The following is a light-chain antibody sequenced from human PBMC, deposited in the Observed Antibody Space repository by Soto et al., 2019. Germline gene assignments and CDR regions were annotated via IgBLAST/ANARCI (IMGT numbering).Light chain of an antibody. CDR3: SSYTSKDTLV. V-gene: IGLV2-14*03. Sequence: QSALTQPASVSGSPGQSITISCTGTSSDVGGYDHVHWYQQHPGKAPKLIIYDVTVRPSGISPRFSGSKSDNTASLAVSGLQPEDEADYYCSSYTSKDTLVFGGGTKVTVL. J-gene: IGLJ3*02. CDR1: SSDVGGYDH. CDR2: DVT.